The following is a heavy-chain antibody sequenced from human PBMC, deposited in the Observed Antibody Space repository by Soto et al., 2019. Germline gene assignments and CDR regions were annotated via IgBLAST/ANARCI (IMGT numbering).Heavy chain of an antibody. CDR3: TREAGY. CDR1: GGSVSSGGFY. CDR2: MYNDGRT. V-gene: IGHV4-31*03. Sequence: QVRLQESGPGLVKPSQTLSLTCTVSGGSVSSGGFYWNWIRQHPGKGLEWIGYMYNDGRTEYNPSLMSRVSISVDTPKNQFSLKVMSVTVADTAVYYCTREAGYWGQGILVTVSS. D-gene: IGHD6-25*01. J-gene: IGHJ4*02.